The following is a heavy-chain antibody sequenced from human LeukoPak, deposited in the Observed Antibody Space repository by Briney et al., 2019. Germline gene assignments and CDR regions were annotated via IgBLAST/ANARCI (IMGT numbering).Heavy chain of an antibody. CDR3: ARQPTDEWLLLLEGGSYGMDV. J-gene: IGHJ6*02. V-gene: IGHV3-48*02. CDR2: ISSSSSTI. CDR1: GFTFGSYS. Sequence: GGSLRLSCAASGFTFGSYSMNWVRQAPGKGLEWVSYISSSSSTIYYADSVKGRFTISRDNAKNSLYLQMNSLRDEDTAVYYCARQPTDEWLLLLEGGSYGMDVWGQGTTVTVSS. D-gene: IGHD3-22*01.